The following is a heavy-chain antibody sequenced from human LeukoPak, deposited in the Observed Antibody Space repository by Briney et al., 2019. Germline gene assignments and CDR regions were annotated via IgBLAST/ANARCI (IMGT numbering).Heavy chain of an antibody. CDR1: GYTFTSYA. D-gene: IGHD5-12*01. V-gene: IGHV1-18*01. Sequence: ASVKVSCKASGYTFTSYAMNWVRQAPGQGLEWMGWISAYNGNTNYAQKLQGRVTMTTDTSTSTAYMELRSLRSDDTAVYYCARVGPRGYSGYDLDNWFDPWGQGTLVTVSS. CDR3: ARVGPRGYSGYDLDNWFDP. J-gene: IGHJ5*02. CDR2: ISAYNGNT.